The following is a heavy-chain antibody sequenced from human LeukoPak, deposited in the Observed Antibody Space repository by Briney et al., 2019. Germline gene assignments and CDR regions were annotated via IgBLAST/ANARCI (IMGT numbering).Heavy chain of an antibody. Sequence: GASVKVSCKASGYTFTSYYMHWVRQAPGQGLEWMGWINPNSGGTNYAQKFQGRVTMTRDTSISTAYMELSRLRSDDTAVYYCAREDYYDSSAEDGYWGQGTLVTVSS. CDR1: GYTFTSYY. CDR3: AREDYYDSSAEDGY. V-gene: IGHV1-2*02. D-gene: IGHD3-22*01. J-gene: IGHJ4*02. CDR2: INPNSGGT.